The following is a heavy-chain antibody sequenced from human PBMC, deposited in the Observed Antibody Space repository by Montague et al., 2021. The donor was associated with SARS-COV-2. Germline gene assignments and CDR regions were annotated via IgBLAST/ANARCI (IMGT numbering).Heavy chain of an antibody. CDR3: ARDTGGDGVMDV. CDR2: VFYSGST. V-gene: IGHV4-59*01. D-gene: IGHD4-17*01. J-gene: IGHJ6*02. CDR1: GGSINSNY. Sequence: SETLSLTCTVSGGSINSNYWSWIRQPPGKGLEWIGNVFYSGSTNYNPSLKSRVTISVDTSKNQFSLKVSSVTAADTAVYFCARDTGGDGVMDVLGQGTTVSVSS.